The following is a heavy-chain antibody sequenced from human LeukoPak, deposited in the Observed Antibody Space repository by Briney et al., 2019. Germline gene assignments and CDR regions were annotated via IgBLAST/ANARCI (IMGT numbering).Heavy chain of an antibody. CDR2: IYYSGST. J-gene: IGHJ6*02. CDR1: GGSVTRGNYY. CDR3: ARDNWNYGSSMDV. D-gene: IGHD1-7*01. V-gene: IGHV4-61*01. Sequence: SKTLSLTCTVSGGSVTRGNYYWSWVRQPPGKGLEWIGYIYYSGSTNYNPSLKSRVTISVDTSKNQFSLKLSSVTAADTAVYHCARDNWNYGSSMDVWGQGTTVTVSS.